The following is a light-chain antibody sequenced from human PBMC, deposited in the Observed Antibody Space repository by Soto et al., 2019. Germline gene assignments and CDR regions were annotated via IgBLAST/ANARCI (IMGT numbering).Light chain of an antibody. J-gene: IGKJ1*01. V-gene: IGKV3-20*01. Sequence: EIVLTQSPGTLSLSPGERATLSCWASQSLGSTYLAWYQQKPGQAPRLLISGVSGRATGIPDRFSGSGSGTDFPLTISRPEPEDSAVYFCHQFGNSPWTPGQGTKVHIK. CDR3: HQFGNSPWT. CDR2: GVS. CDR1: QSLGSTY.